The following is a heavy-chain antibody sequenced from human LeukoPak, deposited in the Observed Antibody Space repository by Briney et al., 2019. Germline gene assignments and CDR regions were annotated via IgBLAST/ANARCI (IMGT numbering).Heavy chain of an antibody. V-gene: IGHV4-39*07. J-gene: IGHJ4*02. CDR2: IYYSGST. Sequence: SETLSLTCTVSGGSISSSSYYWGWIRQPPGKGLEWIGSIYYSGSTYYNPSLKSRVTISVDTSKNQFSLKLSSVTAADTAVYYCARVGSSWYDGQYYFDHWGQGTLVTVSS. D-gene: IGHD6-13*01. CDR3: ARVGSSWYDGQYYFDH. CDR1: GGSISSSSYY.